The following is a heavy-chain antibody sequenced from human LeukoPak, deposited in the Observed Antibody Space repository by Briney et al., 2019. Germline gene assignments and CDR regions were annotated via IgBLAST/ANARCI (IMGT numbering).Heavy chain of an antibody. J-gene: IGHJ5*02. D-gene: IGHD2-15*01. CDR2: IKQDGSET. CDR1: GFSFSSYW. V-gene: IGHV3-7*05. CDR3: SRCHASCNWAPLDL. Sequence: GGSLRLSCATSGFSFSSYWMSWVRQAPGKGLEWMAKIKQDGSETYYVDSVKGRFTISRDNAKNSVYLQMHSLRTGDTAVYYCSRCHASCNWAPLDLWGQGTLVTVSS.